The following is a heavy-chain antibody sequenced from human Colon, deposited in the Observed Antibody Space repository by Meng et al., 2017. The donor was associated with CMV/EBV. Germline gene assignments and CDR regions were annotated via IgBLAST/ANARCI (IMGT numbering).Heavy chain of an antibody. CDR3: AKGQGIIYD. J-gene: IGHJ4*02. CDR2: TNEDGSEK. V-gene: IGHV3-7*01. Sequence: GGSLRLSCAASGSSFSNSWMIWVRRAPGKGLEWVAKTNEDGSEKNYVDSVKGRFTVSRDNVKNSLYLQMNTLRVEDMAVYYCAKGQGIIYDWGQGTLVTVSS. D-gene: IGHD5/OR15-5a*01. CDR1: GSSFSNSW.